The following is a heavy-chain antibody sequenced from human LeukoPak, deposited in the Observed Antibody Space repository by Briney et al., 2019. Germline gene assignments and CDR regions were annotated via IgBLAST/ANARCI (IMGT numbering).Heavy chain of an antibody. J-gene: IGHJ4*02. CDR2: IRSRANNYAT. V-gene: IGHV3-73*01. CDR3: TRLASWGSGY. CDR1: GFTFSGST. D-gene: IGHD3-16*01. Sequence: GGSLRLSCAASGFTFSGSTIHWVRQASGKGLEWVGRIRSRANNYATVYSASVKGRFTISRDDSKNTAYLQMNSLKSEDTVIYYCTRLASWGSGYWGQGTRVTVSS.